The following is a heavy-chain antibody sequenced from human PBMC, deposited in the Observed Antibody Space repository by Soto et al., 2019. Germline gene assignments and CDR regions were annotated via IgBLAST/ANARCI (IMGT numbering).Heavy chain of an antibody. CDR3: AKDLHKYSSPT. CDR2: ISGSGGST. CDR1: GFTFSSYA. D-gene: IGHD6-6*01. V-gene: IGHV3-23*01. J-gene: IGHJ4*02. Sequence: EVQLLESGGGLVQPGGSLRLSCAASGFTFSSYAMSWVRQAPGKGLEWVSAISGSGGSTYYADSVKGRFTISRDNSTNSMYLPMNSLRDEDTGVYYCAKDLHKYSSPTGGQGTLVTVSS.